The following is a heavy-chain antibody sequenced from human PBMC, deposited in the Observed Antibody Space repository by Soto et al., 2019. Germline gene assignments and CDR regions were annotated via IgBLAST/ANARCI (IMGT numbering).Heavy chain of an antibody. V-gene: IGHV1-2*04. J-gene: IGHJ6*02. D-gene: IGHD6-6*01. CDR3: ATDFFAARPADYYYYNGMDV. CDR2: INPNSGGT. Sequence: GASVKVSCKASGYTFTGYYMHWVRQAPGQGLEWMGWINPNSGGTNYAQKFQGWVTMTRDTSISTAYMELSRLRSDDTAVYYCATDFFAARPADYYYYNGMDVWGQGSTVGVSS. CDR1: GYTFTGYY.